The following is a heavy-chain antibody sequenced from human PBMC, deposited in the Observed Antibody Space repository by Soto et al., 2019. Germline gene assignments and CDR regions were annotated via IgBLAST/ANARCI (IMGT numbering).Heavy chain of an antibody. D-gene: IGHD6-6*01. CDR1: GYTFTSYY. Sequence: ASVKVSCKASGYTFTSYYMHWVPQAPGQGLEWMGIINPSGGSTNYAQKFQGRVTMTRDTSTSTVYMELSSLRSEDTAVYYCARESDSSSSGGIFGYWGQGTLVTVSS. CDR2: INPSGGST. V-gene: IGHV1-46*01. CDR3: ARESDSSSSGGIFGY. J-gene: IGHJ4*02.